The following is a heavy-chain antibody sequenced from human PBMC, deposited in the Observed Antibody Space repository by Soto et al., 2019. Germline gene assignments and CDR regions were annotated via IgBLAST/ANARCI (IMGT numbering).Heavy chain of an antibody. D-gene: IGHD6-6*01. CDR1: GFTITSSA. J-gene: IGHJ4*02. V-gene: IGHV3-23*01. CDR2: TGISGRTT. CDR3: AIVHSTSRSFDY. Sequence: EVQLLDSGGGLVQPGESLRLSCAASGFTITSSAMSWVRQAPGKGLEWVSTTGISGRTTYYADSVKGRFTVSRDDSKNTLDLQMSSLRAEGTAVYYCAIVHSTSRSFDYWGQGTPVTVSS.